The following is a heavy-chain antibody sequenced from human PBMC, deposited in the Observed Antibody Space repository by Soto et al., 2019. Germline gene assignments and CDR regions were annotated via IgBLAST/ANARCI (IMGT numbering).Heavy chain of an antibody. Sequence: SXTLCLTCSVSCAFISIGGFYWSWFRQPPGKGLEWIGSLSHSGRTFYNASLRSRVEISVETLQFSLRLNSVSVADTAVYYCGRGDFPAVVDYWVRGSLVTVSS. CDR2: LSHSGRT. D-gene: IGHD6-6*01. V-gene: IGHV4-39*01. CDR1: CAFISIGGFY. J-gene: IGHJ4*02. CDR3: GRGDFPAVVDY.